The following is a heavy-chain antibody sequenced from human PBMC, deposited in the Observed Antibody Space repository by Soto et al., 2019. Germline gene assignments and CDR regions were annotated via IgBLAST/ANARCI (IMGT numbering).Heavy chain of an antibody. V-gene: IGHV1-69*02. CDR1: GGTFSSYT. Sequence: SVKVSCKASGGTFSSYTISWVRQAPGQGLEWMGRIIPILGIANYAQKFQGRVTITADKSTSTAYMELSSLRSEDTAVYYCARVGMATITYYFDYWGQGTLVTVSS. CDR3: ARVGMATITYYFDY. CDR2: IIPILGIA. D-gene: IGHD5-12*01. J-gene: IGHJ4*02.